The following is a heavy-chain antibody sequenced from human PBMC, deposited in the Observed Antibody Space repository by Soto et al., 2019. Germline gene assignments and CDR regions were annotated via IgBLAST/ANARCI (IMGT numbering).Heavy chain of an antibody. J-gene: IGHJ2*01. V-gene: IGHV4-59*01. CDR2: IYYSGST. Sequence: ETLSLTCTVSGGSISSYYWSWIRQPPGKGLEWIGYIYYSGSTNYNPSLKSRVTISVDTSKNQFSLKLSSVTAADTAVYYCARSRGRSNNWYFDLWGRGTLVTVSS. CDR1: GGSISSYY. CDR3: ARSRGRSNNWYFDL. D-gene: IGHD3-10*01.